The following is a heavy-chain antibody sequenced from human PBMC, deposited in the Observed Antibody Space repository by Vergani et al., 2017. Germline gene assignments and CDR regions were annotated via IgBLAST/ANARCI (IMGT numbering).Heavy chain of an antibody. J-gene: IGHJ5*02. D-gene: IGHD1-14*01. Sequence: QVQLVESGGGVVQPGRSLRPSCAASGFTFNQYGMHWVRQAPGKGLEWVAVTWYDGNNKQYADTVKGRFTISRDNSKRTMYLQMNSLNDEDTGVYYCARELRLLYNRFDPWGQGTLVTVSS. CDR1: GFTFNQYG. V-gene: IGHV3-33*01. CDR3: ARELRLLYNRFDP. CDR2: TWYDGNNK.